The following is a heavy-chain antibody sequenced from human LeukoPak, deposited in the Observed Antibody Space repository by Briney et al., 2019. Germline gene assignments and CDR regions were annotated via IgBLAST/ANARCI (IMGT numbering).Heavy chain of an antibody. V-gene: IGHV3-74*01. CDR1: GFTFSSYL. D-gene: IGHD3-3*01. CDR2: NNNDGSST. Sequence: PGGSLRLSCAASGFTFSSYLMHWVRQTPGEGLVWVAHNNNDGSSTGYADSLKGQFTISRDNAMDTLYLQMNSLRVEDTAVYYCARRVFGGIDYWGQGTLVTVSS. J-gene: IGHJ4*02. CDR3: ARRVFGGIDY.